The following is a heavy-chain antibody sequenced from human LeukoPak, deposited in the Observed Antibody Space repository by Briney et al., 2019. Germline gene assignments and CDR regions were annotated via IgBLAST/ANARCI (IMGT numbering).Heavy chain of an antibody. D-gene: IGHD1-7*01. CDR2: ITPIFDTA. J-gene: IGHJ6*03. V-gene: IGHV1-69*06. Sequence: ASVKVSCKASGGTFSSYATSWVRQAPGQGLEWMGGITPIFDTAKYAQKFQGRVTITADKSTSTAYMELSSLRSEDTAVYYCAREKKLELDYYMDVWGRGTTVTVSS. CDR1: GGTFSSYA. CDR3: AREKKLELDYYMDV.